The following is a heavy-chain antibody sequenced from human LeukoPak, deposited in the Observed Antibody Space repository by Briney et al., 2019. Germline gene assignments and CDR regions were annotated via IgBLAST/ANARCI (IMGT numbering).Heavy chain of an antibody. CDR2: ISGSGGST. V-gene: IGHV3-23*01. Sequence: GGSLRLSCAASGFTFSTYAVNWVRQAPGKGLEWVSAISGSGGSTYYADPVKGRFTISRDNSKNTLYLQMNSLRAEDTAVYYCAKVTGAAFDYDFWSGYYGYFQHWGQGTLVTVSS. J-gene: IGHJ1*01. D-gene: IGHD3-3*01. CDR3: AKVTGAAFDYDFWSGYYGYFQH. CDR1: GFTFSTYA.